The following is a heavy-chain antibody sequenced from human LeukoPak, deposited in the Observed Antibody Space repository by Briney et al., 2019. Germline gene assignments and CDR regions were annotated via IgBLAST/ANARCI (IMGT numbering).Heavy chain of an antibody. CDR2: IYYSGST. V-gene: IGHV4-31*03. D-gene: IGHD3-22*01. CDR3: AGHYDSSGYYDFDY. Sequence: SQTLSLTCTVSGGSISSGGYYWSWIRQHPGKGLEWIGYIYYSGSTYYNPSLKSRVTISVDTSKNQFSLKLSSVTAADTAVYYRAGHYDSSGYYDFDYWGQGTLVTVSS. J-gene: IGHJ4*02. CDR1: GGSISSGGYY.